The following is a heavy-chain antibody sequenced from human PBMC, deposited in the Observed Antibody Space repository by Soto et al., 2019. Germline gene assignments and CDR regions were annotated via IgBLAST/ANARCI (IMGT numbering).Heavy chain of an antibody. V-gene: IGHV4-31*11. CDR3: ARDSDYYSSGSFDY. D-gene: IGHD3-10*01. CDR1: GDSISSSGYY. CDR2: IYYSGSS. J-gene: IGHJ4*02. Sequence: SETLSLTCAVSGDSISSSGYYWSWIRQRPGKGLEWIGNIYYSGSSYNNPSLKSRVTISVNTSKNQFSLNLRSVTAADTAVYYCARDSDYYSSGSFDYWGQGTLVTVPS.